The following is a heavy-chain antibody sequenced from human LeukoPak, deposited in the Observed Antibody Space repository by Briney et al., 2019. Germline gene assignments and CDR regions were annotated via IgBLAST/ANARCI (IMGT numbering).Heavy chain of an antibody. CDR3: AKDPDYYYDSSGYSGLYDY. V-gene: IGHV3-23*01. CDR2: ISGSGGST. CDR1: GFTFSSYA. D-gene: IGHD3-22*01. Sequence: QPGGSLRLSCAASGFTFSSYAMSWVRQAPGKGLEWVSAISGSGGSTYYADSVKGRFTISRDNSKNTLYLQMNSLRAEDTAVYYCAKDPDYYYDSSGYSGLYDYWGQGTLVTVSS. J-gene: IGHJ4*02.